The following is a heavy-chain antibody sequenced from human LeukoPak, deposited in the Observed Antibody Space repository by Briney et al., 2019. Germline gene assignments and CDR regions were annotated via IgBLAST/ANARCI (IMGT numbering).Heavy chain of an antibody. CDR1: GGSISTYY. J-gene: IGHJ4*02. V-gene: IGHV4-59*01. Sequence: SETLSLTCTLSGGSISTYYWGWIRQPPGKGLEWIGYIYHSGSTNYNPSLKSRVTISVDTSKNQFSLKLSSVTAADTAVYYCARGGGYASPIVYWGQGALVTVSS. CDR2: IYHSGST. D-gene: IGHD5-12*01. CDR3: ARGGGYASPIVY.